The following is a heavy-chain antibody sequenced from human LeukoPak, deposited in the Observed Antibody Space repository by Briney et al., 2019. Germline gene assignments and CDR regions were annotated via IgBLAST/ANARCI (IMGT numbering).Heavy chain of an antibody. J-gene: IGHJ3*02. CDR1: GGSFSGYY. CDR2: INHSGST. Sequence: PSETLSLTCAVYGGSFSGYYWSWIRQPPGKGLEWIGEINHSGSTNYNPSLKSRVTISVDTSKNQFSLKLSSVTAADTAVYYCASSSGHIWGQGTMVTVSS. CDR3: ASSSGHI. D-gene: IGHD3-22*01. V-gene: IGHV4-34*01.